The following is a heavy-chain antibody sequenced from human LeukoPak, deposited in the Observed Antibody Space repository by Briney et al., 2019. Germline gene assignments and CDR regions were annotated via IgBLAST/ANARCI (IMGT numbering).Heavy chain of an antibody. J-gene: IGHJ4*02. CDR2: INPNSGDT. CDR3: ATLLYNAAFDY. Sequence: ASVTVSCRASGYTFSGFYMHWVRQAPGQGLEWMGWINPNSGDTKYAQKFQGRVTMTRDTSISTAYIELSRLRSDDTAVYYCATLLYNAAFDYWGQGTLVAVSS. V-gene: IGHV1-2*02. CDR1: GYTFSGFY. D-gene: IGHD1-1*01.